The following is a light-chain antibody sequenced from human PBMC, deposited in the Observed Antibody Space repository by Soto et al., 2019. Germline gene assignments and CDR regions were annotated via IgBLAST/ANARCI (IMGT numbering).Light chain of an antibody. Sequence: DIQRTQSPSTLSASVGDRVTITCRATEDISDWLAWFQQKPGNAPKLLIYKASTLESGVPSRFSGSGSGTELTLTIESLQPDDFATYYCQKCVYYSQRIFALGTKVDIX. CDR2: KAS. CDR3: QKCVYYSQRI. J-gene: IGKJ1*01. CDR1: EDISDW. V-gene: IGKV1-5*03.